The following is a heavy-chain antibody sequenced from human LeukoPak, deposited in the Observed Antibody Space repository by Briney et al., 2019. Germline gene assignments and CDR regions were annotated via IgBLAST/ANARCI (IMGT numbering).Heavy chain of an antibody. CDR2: ITGSGVST. CDR1: GVTFSTYV. CDR3: AKGVVGVTSPNSLDY. D-gene: IGHD1-26*01. V-gene: IGHV3-23*01. J-gene: IGHJ4*02. Sequence: GGSLRLSCAASGVTFSTYVMTWVRQTPGKGLEWVSAITGSGVSTFYAGSVKGRFTISRDNSKNTLFLQMNSLRAEDTAVYYCAKGVVGVTSPNSLDYWGQGTLVTVSS.